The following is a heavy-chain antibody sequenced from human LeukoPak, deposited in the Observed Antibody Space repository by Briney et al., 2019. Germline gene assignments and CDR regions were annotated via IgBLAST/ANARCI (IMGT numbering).Heavy chain of an antibody. CDR1: GYTFTSYG. V-gene: IGHV1-18*01. CDR2: ISAYNGNT. Sequence: ASVKVSCKASGYTFTSYGISWVRQAPGQGLEWMGWISAYNGNTNYAQKLQGRVTMTADTSTSTAYMELRSLRSDDTAVYYCARDYDFWSGYYTGDYWGQGTLVTVSS. CDR3: ARDYDFWSGYYTGDY. J-gene: IGHJ4*02. D-gene: IGHD3-3*01.